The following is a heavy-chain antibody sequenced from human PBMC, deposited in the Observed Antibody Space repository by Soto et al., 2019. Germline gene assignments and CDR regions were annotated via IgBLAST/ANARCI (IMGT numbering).Heavy chain of an antibody. CDR3: ARGRDGWGYYYYGMDV. CDR1: CGSFIGYY. V-gene: IGHV4-34*01. Sequence: PSATLSLTCAVYCGSFIGYYWIWIRQPPGKGLECIGEINHSGSTNYNPSLKSRVTISVDTSKNQFSLKLSSVTAADTAVYYCARGRDGWGYYYYGMDVWGQGTTVTVSS. D-gene: IGHD3-16*01. J-gene: IGHJ6*02. CDR2: INHSGST.